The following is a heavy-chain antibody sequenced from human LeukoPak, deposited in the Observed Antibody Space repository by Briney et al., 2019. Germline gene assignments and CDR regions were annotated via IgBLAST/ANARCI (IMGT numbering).Heavy chain of an antibody. Sequence: GGSLRLSCAASGFTFDDYAMHWVRHAPGKGLEWVSGISWNSGSIGYADSVKGRFTISRDNAKNSLYLQMNSLRAEDMALYYCAKGSRVTMIVVDDAFDIWGQGTMVTVSS. CDR2: ISWNSGSI. CDR3: AKGSRVTMIVVDDAFDI. J-gene: IGHJ3*02. CDR1: GFTFDDYA. V-gene: IGHV3-9*03. D-gene: IGHD3-22*01.